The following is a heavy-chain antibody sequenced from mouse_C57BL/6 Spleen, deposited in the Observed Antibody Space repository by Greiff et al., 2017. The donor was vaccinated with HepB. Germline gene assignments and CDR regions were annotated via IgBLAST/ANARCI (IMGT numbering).Heavy chain of an antibody. D-gene: IGHD2-4*01. CDR2: INPSSGYT. V-gene: IGHV1-7*01. CDR3: ARSNYDYDGGFAY. Sequence: QVQLKESGAELAKPGASVKLSCKASGYTFTSYWMHWVKQRPGQGLEWIGYINPSSGYTKYNQKFKDKATLTADKSSSTAYMQLSSLTYEDSAVYYCARSNYDYDGGFAYWGQGTLVTVSA. CDR1: GYTFTSYW. J-gene: IGHJ3*01.